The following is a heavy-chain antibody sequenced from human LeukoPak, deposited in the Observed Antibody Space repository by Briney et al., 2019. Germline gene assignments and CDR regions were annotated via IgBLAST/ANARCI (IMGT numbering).Heavy chain of an antibody. J-gene: IGHJ4*02. CDR2: IYYSGST. D-gene: IGHD4-23*01. Sequence: SETLSLTCTVSGGSISSSSYYWGWIRQPPGKGLEWIGSIYYSGSTYYNPSLKCRVTISVDTSKNQFSLKLSSVTAADTAVYYCARPTDYGGNSDYWGQGTLVTVSS. V-gene: IGHV4-39*01. CDR3: ARPTDYGGNSDY. CDR1: GGSISSSSYY.